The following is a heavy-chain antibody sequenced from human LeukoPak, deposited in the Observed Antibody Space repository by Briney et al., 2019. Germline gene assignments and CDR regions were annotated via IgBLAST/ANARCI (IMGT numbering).Heavy chain of an antibody. CDR3: ARGTGLWFVEF. J-gene: IGHJ4*02. CDR2: IYYSGST. D-gene: IGHD3-10*01. CDR1: GGSISSYY. Sequence: PSETLSLTCTVSGGSISSYYWSWIRQPPGKGLEWIGYIYYSGSTNYNPSLKSRVTISVDTSKNQFSLKLSSVTAADTAVYYCARGTGLWFVEFWGQGTLVTVSS. V-gene: IGHV4-59*01.